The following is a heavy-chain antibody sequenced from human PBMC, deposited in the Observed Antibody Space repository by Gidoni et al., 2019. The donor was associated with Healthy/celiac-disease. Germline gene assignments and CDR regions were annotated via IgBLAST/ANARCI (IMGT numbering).Heavy chain of an antibody. D-gene: IGHD3-10*01. V-gene: IGHV4-59*01. Sequence: QVQLQESGPGLVKPSETLSLTCTVSGGSISSYYWSWIRQPPGKGLEWIGYIYYSGSTNYNPSLKSRVTISVDTSKNQFSLKLSSVTAADTAVYYCARGSNYYGLYYYYYGMDVWGQGTTVTVSS. CDR1: GGSISSYY. CDR2: IYYSGST. J-gene: IGHJ6*02. CDR3: ARGSNYYGLYYYYYGMDV.